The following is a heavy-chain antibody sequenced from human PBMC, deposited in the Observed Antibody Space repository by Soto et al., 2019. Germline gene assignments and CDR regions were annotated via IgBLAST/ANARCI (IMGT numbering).Heavy chain of an antibody. Sequence: SETLSLTCAVYGGSFSGYYWSWIRQPPGKGLEWIGEINHSGSTNYNPSLKSRVTISVDTSKNQFSLKLSSVTAADTAVYYCAGSNWNYSPESWYWGQGTLVTVSS. J-gene: IGHJ4*02. D-gene: IGHD1-7*01. CDR2: INHSGST. V-gene: IGHV4-34*01. CDR1: GGSFSGYY. CDR3: AGSNWNYSPESWY.